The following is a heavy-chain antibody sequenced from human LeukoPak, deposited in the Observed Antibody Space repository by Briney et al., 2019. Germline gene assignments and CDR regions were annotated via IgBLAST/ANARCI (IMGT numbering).Heavy chain of an antibody. CDR2: ISESGGVT. D-gene: IGHD4-17*01. CDR3: AKRGIYGDPSDY. CDR1: GFTFSRSA. V-gene: IGHV3-23*01. J-gene: IGHJ4*02. Sequence: GGSLRLSCAASGFTFSRSAMSRVRQAPAKGLEWVSGISESGGVTYYVDSVKGRFTISRDTSKNTVYLQMNSLRAEDTAIYYCAKRGIYGDPSDYWGQGTLVTVSS.